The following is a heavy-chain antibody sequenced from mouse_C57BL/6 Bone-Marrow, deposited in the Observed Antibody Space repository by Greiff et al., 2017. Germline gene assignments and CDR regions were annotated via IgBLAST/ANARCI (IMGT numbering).Heavy chain of an antibody. J-gene: IGHJ4*01. Sequence: VQLQQSGAELVRPGASVKLSCTASGFNIKDDYMHWVKQRPEQGLEWIGWIDPENGDTEYASKFQGKATITADTSSNTAYLQLSSLTSEDTAVYYGTTWSNYDAMDYWGQGTSVTVSS. CDR3: TTWSNYDAMDY. CDR1: GFNIKDDY. D-gene: IGHD2-5*01. CDR2: IDPENGDT. V-gene: IGHV14-4*01.